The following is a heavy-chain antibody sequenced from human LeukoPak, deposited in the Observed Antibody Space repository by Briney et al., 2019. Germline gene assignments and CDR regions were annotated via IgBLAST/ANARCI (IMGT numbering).Heavy chain of an antibody. J-gene: IGHJ4*02. CDR1: GYTLTGYY. D-gene: IGHD1-26*01. CDR2: ISPNIVGT. CDR3: ARARSGSYFDY. V-gene: IGHV1-2*02. Sequence: ASGKVSSKASGYTLTGYYMPWVRQAPGQGLGWRGWISPNIVGTNYAQKCQGRVTMTRDTSISTAYMERRRLRSADTAVYYCARARSGSYFDYWGQGTLVTVSS.